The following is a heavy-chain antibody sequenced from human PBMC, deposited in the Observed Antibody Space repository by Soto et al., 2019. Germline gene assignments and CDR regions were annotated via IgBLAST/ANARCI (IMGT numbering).Heavy chain of an antibody. D-gene: IGHD2-15*01. CDR3: ARVRLSGGSSYYMDV. Sequence: GGSLRLSCAASRFQFSSYRLNCVRKAPGKGLEWVSYISPGSGTIYYAESVRGRFTISRDNAKNSLYLQMNSLRAEDTAVYNCARVRLSGGSSYYMDVWGKGTTVTVSS. V-gene: IGHV3-48*01. CDR1: RFQFSSYR. CDR2: ISPGSGTI. J-gene: IGHJ6*03.